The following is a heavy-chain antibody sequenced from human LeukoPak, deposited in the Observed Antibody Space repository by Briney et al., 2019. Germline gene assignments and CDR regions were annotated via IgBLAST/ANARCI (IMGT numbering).Heavy chain of an antibody. J-gene: IGHJ4*02. CDR2: INHSGST. Sequence: PSETLSLTCAVYGGSFSGYYWSWIRQPPGKGLEWIGEINHSGSTNYNPSLKSRVTISVDTSKNQFSLKLSSVTAADTAVYYCARRSYSGRYLWGQGTLVTVSS. CDR1: GGSFSGYY. V-gene: IGHV4-34*01. D-gene: IGHD1-26*01. CDR3: ARRSYSGRYL.